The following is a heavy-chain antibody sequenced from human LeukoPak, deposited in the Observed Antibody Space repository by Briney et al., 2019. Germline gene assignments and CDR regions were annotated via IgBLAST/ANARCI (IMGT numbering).Heavy chain of an antibody. CDR1: GYTFTGYY. CDR3: ARNRECDC. J-gene: IGHJ4*02. D-gene: IGHD3-10*01. Sequence: ASVKVSCKASGYTFTGYYMHWVRQAPGQGLERMGWINPNSGDTRYAQKFQGRVTMTRDTSISTVYMELISLRSDDTAVYYCARNRECDCWGQGTLVTVSS. V-gene: IGHV1-2*02. CDR2: INPNSGDT.